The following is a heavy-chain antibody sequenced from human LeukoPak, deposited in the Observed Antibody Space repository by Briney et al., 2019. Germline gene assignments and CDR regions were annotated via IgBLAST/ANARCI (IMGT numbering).Heavy chain of an antibody. CDR2: IKSKRNGGTT. J-gene: IGHJ4*02. CDR3: STDSYCVPTPFEY. D-gene: IGHD1-26*01. Sequence: SGGSLRLSCVASGFTFHNAWMSWVRQAPGKGLEWVGRIKSKRNGGTTDYAAPVKGRFTVSRDDSTNTLFLQMTSLKADDTGLYYCSTDSYCVPTPFEYWGQGSLVTVSS. V-gene: IGHV3-15*01. CDR1: GFTFHNAW.